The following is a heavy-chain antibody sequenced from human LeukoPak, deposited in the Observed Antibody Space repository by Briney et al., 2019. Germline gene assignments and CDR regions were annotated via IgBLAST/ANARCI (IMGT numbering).Heavy chain of an antibody. Sequence: GGSLRLSCAASGFRFSTYWMSWVRQAPGKGLEWVADIKGDGSKRYYVDSMKGRFTITRDNAKNSLYLQMNSLRAEDTAVYYCARGPRYYYYMDVWGKGTTVTVSS. V-gene: IGHV3-7*01. CDR2: IKGDGSKR. CDR3: ARGPRYYYYMDV. CDR1: GFRFSTYW. J-gene: IGHJ6*03.